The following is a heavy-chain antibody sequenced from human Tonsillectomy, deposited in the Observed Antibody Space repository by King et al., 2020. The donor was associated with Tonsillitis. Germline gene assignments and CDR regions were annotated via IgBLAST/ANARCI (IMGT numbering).Heavy chain of an antibody. D-gene: IGHD6-13*01. V-gene: IGHV3-23*04. CDR3: AKVADSSLCDY. CDR2: LRCSGVST. Sequence: VQLVESGGGLVQPGGSLRLSCAASGFTVSSYAMSWVRQAPGKGLEWVSTLRCSGVSTYSADSVKGRFTISRDNSKDTLYLQMNSLRGEDTAVYYCAKVADSSLCDYWGQGTLVTVSS. J-gene: IGHJ4*02. CDR1: GFTVSSYA.